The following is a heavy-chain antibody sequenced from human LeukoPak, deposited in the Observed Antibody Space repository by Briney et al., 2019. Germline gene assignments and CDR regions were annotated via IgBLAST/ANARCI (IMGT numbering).Heavy chain of an antibody. CDR3: ARSPNLFFDDWFDP. J-gene: IGHJ5*02. Sequence: PSETLSLTCTVSGGSISSHYWSWIRQPPGKGLEWIGYIYYSGSTNYNPSLKSRVTISVDTSKNQFSLKLSPVTAADTAVYYCARSPNLFFDDWFDPWGQGTLVTVSS. D-gene: IGHD3-9*01. CDR2: IYYSGST. CDR1: GGSISSHY. V-gene: IGHV4-59*11.